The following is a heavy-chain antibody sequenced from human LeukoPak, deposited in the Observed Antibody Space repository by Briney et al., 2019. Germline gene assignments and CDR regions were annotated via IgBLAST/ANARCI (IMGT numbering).Heavy chain of an antibody. CDR1: GFSFSS. CDR2: ISSSSSDI. Sequence: GGSLRLSCAASGFSFSSMNWVRQAPGKGLEWVSSISSSSSDIFHADSVKGRFTISRDNAKNSLYLQMNSLRAEDTAVYYCAKDNGYNWNYGAGGDFDYWGQGTLVTVSS. D-gene: IGHD1-7*01. J-gene: IGHJ4*02. V-gene: IGHV3-21*01. CDR3: AKDNGYNWNYGAGGDFDY.